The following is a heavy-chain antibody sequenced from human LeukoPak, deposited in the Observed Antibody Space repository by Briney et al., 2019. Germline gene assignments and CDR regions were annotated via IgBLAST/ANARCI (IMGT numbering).Heavy chain of an antibody. CDR3: ARGRIWFDP. CDR2: IYYSGST. J-gene: IGHJ5*02. Sequence: PGGSLRLSCAASGFTFSNAWMSWVRQPPGKGLEWIGYIYYSGSTNYNPSLKSRVTISVDTSKNQFTLKLSSVTAADTAVYYCARGRIWFDPWGQGTLVTVSS. CDR1: GFTFSNAW. V-gene: IGHV4-59*01.